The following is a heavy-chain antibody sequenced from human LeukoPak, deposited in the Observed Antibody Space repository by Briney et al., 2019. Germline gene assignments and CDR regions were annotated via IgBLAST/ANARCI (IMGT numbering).Heavy chain of an antibody. CDR2: IKQDGSEK. V-gene: IGHV3-7*01. CDR1: GGTFSSYA. CDR3: ARGYAMDV. Sequence: SCKASGGTFSSYAISWVRQAPGKGLEWVANIKQDGSEKYYVDSVKGRFTISRDNAKNSLYLQMNSLRAEDTAVYYCARGYAMDVWGQGTTVTVSS. D-gene: IGHD2-8*01. J-gene: IGHJ6*02.